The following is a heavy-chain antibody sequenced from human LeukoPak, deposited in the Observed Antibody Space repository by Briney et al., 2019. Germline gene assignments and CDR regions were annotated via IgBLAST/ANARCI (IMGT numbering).Heavy chain of an antibody. Sequence: SETLSLTRAVYGGSFSGYYWSWIRQPPGKGLEWIGEINHSGNTNYNPSLKSRVTISIDTSKNQVSLKLSSVTAADAAVYYCARAHRVRDFDWLSGAFDMWGQGTTVTVSS. V-gene: IGHV4-34*01. CDR3: ARAHRVRDFDWLSGAFDM. CDR1: GGSFSGYY. CDR2: INHSGNT. J-gene: IGHJ3*02. D-gene: IGHD3-9*01.